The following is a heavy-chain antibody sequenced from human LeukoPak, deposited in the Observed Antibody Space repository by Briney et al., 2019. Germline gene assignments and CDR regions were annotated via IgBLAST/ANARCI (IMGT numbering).Heavy chain of an antibody. CDR2: INYSGST. V-gene: IGHV4-59*01. CDR3: ARELVDFWSGYYLGGLDV. Sequence: SETLSLTCTVSGGSISSYYWSWIRQPPGKGLEWIGYINYSGSTNYNPSLKSRVTISLDTSKNQFSLKLNSVTAADTAVYYCARELVDFWSGYYLGGLDVWGKGTTVTVSS. D-gene: IGHD3-3*01. J-gene: IGHJ6*04. CDR1: GGSISSYY.